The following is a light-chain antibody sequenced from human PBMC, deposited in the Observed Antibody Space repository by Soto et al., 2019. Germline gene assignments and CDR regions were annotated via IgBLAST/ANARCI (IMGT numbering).Light chain of an antibody. V-gene: IGKV3-11*01. CDR3: QQRSNWPLT. Sequence: EIVLTQSPATLSLSPGERATLSCRASQSVSSYLAWYQQKPGRAPRLLIYGASNRATGIPARFSGSGSGTDFTLTISSLEPEEFAIYYCQQRSNWPLTLGGGTKVEIK. CDR2: GAS. CDR1: QSVSSY. J-gene: IGKJ4*01.